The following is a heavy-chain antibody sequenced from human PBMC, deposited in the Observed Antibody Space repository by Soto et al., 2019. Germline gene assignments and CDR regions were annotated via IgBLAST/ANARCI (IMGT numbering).Heavy chain of an antibody. Sequence: SETLSLTCTVSVGSISSYYWSWIRHPPGKGLEWIGYIYYSGSTNYNPSLKSRVTISVDTSKNQFSLKLSSVTAADTAVYYCARESVGGVVVGFEYWGQGTRVTVSS. J-gene: IGHJ4*02. CDR3: ARESVGGVVVGFEY. V-gene: IGHV4-59*01. CDR1: VGSISSYY. CDR2: IYYSGST. D-gene: IGHD3-22*01.